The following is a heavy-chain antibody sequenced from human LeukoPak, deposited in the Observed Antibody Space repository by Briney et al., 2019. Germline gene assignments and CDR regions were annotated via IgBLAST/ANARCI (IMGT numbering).Heavy chain of an antibody. D-gene: IGHD4-17*01. J-gene: IGHJ4*02. CDR2: ISSSSSHT. Sequence: PGGSLRLSCAASGFTFSDYYMSWIRQAPGKGLEWVSYISSSSSHTNYADSVKGRFTISRDNAKNSLYLQMISLRAEDTAVYYCARGVTTTDYWGQGTLVTVSS. V-gene: IGHV3-11*03. CDR1: GFTFSDYY. CDR3: ARGVTTTDY.